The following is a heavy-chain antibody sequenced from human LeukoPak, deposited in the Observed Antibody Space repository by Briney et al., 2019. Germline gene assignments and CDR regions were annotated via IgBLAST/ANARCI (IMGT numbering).Heavy chain of an antibody. CDR1: GGSFSGYY. Sequence: PSETLSLTCAVYGGSFSGYYWSWIRQPPGKGLEWIGEINHSGSTNYNPSLKSRVAISIDTSKNQFSLKLSSVTAADTAVYYCARGVTYCSGGSCYSVIDYWGQGTLVTVSS. D-gene: IGHD2-15*01. CDR2: INHSGST. CDR3: ARGVTYCSGGSCYSVIDY. V-gene: IGHV4-34*01. J-gene: IGHJ4*02.